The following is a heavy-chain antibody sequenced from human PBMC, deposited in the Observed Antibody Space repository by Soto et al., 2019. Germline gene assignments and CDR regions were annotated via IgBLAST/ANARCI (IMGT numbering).Heavy chain of an antibody. D-gene: IGHD5-12*01. Sequence: ASVKVSCKASGYTFTSYDINWVRQATGQRLEWMGWINPSNGNTKYAQKFQGRVTITRDTSASTAYMELSSLRSEDTAVYYCARDSSGYDFVDFDYWGQGTLVTVSS. CDR1: GYTFTSYD. CDR3: ARDSSGYDFVDFDY. CDR2: INPSNGNT. J-gene: IGHJ4*02. V-gene: IGHV1-3*01.